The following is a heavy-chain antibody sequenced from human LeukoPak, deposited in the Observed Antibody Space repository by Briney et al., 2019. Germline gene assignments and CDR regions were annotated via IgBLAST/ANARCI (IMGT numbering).Heavy chain of an antibody. V-gene: IGHV3-48*03. J-gene: IGHJ4*02. CDR3: VRLLDRDY. Sequence: GGSLRLSCAASGFTLSSYEMNWVRQAPGKGPEWVSYIHSSDSTIYYADSVKGRFTISRDNAKNSLYLQMNSLRAEDTAVYYCVRLLDRDYWGQGTLVTVSS. CDR1: GFTLSSYE. D-gene: IGHD3-3*01. CDR2: IHSSDSTI.